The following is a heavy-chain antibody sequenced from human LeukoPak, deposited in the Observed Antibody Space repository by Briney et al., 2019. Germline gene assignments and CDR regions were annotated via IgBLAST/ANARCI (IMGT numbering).Heavy chain of an antibody. Sequence: GGSLTLSCAASGLTFSSYAMHWVRQAPGKGLEWVAVISYDGSNKYYADSVKGRFTISRDNSKNTLYLQMNSLRAEDTAVYYCAREVQVQDYGGYSQREPLDYWGQGTLVTVSS. V-gene: IGHV3-30*01. CDR3: AREVQVQDYGGYSQREPLDY. D-gene: IGHD4-17*01. CDR1: GLTFSSYA. CDR2: ISYDGSNK. J-gene: IGHJ4*02.